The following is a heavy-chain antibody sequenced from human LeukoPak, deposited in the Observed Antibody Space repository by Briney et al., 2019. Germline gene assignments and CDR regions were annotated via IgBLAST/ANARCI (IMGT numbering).Heavy chain of an antibody. Sequence: PSETLSLTCTVSGGSISSYYWSWIRQPPGKGLEWIGYIYYSGSTNYNPSLKSRVTISVDTSKKQFSLELSSVTAADTAVYYCARDSPNPSGYPDAFDIWGQGTMVTVSS. CDR1: GGSISSYY. J-gene: IGHJ3*02. D-gene: IGHD3-22*01. CDR3: ARDSPNPSGYPDAFDI. V-gene: IGHV4-59*01. CDR2: IYYSGST.